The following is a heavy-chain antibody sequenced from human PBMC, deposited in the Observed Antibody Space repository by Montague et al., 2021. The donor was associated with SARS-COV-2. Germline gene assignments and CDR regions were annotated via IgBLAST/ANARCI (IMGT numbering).Heavy chain of an antibody. V-gene: IGHV4-38-2*02. CDR1: GYSISSGYY. CDR3: VRVWGNRVRDY. J-gene: IGHJ4*02. CDR2: ISYIGKT. Sequence: SETLSLTCSVSGYSISSGYYWGWIRQPPGKGLEWVGCISYIGKTYYSPSLKSRLTISHDSSKNQFSLPARSATAADTAVYYCVRVWGNRVRDYWGQGTLVTVSS. D-gene: IGHD3-16*01.